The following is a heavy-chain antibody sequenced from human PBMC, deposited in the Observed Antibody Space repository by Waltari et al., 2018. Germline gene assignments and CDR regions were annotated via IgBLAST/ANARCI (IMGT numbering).Heavy chain of an antibody. CDR3: ARGPIAVAGLFDY. Sequence: QVQLVQSGAEGRKPGASVKVSCKASGSTFTSYALHWVRQAHGQRLEWMGWINAGNGNTKYSQKFQGRVTITRDTSASTAYMELSSLRSEDTAVYYCARGPIAVAGLFDYWGQGTLVTVSS. CDR1: GSTFTSYA. D-gene: IGHD6-19*01. CDR2: INAGNGNT. V-gene: IGHV1-3*01. J-gene: IGHJ4*02.